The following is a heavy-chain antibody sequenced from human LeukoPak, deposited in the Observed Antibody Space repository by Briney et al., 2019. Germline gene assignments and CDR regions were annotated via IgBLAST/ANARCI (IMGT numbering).Heavy chain of an antibody. CDR1: GFTFSSYS. CDR3: AKGPLSHSDS. D-gene: IGHD2/OR15-2a*01. V-gene: IGHV3-48*01. CDR2: ISSSSSTI. J-gene: IGHJ4*02. Sequence: TGGSLRLSCAASGFTFSSYSMNWVRQAPGKGLEWVSYISSSSSTIYYADSVKGRFTISRDNSKNTLYLRMNSLRAEDTAEYYCAKGPLSHSDSWGQGTLVTVSS.